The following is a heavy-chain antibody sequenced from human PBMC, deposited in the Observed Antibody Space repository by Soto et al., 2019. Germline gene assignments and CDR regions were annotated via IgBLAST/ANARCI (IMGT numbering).Heavy chain of an antibody. CDR2: INHSGST. D-gene: IGHD5-18*01. CDR3: ARLHTAMGRKDFDY. CDR1: GGSFSGYY. J-gene: IGHJ4*02. V-gene: IGHV4-34*01. Sequence: SETLSLTCAVYGGSFSGYYWSWIRQPPGKGLEWIGEINHSGSTNYNPSLKSRVTISVDTSKNQFSLKRSSVTAADTAVYYCARLHTAMGRKDFDYWGQGTLVTVSS.